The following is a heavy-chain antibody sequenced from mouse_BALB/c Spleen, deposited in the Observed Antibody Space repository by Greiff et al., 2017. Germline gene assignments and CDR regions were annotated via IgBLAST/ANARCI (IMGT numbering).Heavy chain of an antibody. Sequence: QVQLQQSGAELVRPGVSVKISCKGSGYTFTDYAMHWVKQSHAKSLEWIGVISTYYGDASYNQKFKGKATMTVDKSSSTAYMELARLTSEDSAIYYCARGADYGSSYYFDYWGQGTTLTVSS. J-gene: IGHJ2*01. CDR1: GYTFTDYA. CDR3: ARGADYGSSYYFDY. V-gene: IGHV1S137*01. CDR2: ISTYYGDA. D-gene: IGHD1-1*01.